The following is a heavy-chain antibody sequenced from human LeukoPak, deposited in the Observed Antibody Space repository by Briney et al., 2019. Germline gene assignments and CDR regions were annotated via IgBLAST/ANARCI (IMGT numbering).Heavy chain of an antibody. V-gene: IGHV1-2*02. Sequence: ASVKVSCKASGYTFIGYYIHWVRQAPGQGLEWMGWIYPNSGGTNYAQKLQGRVTMTTDTSTSTAYMELRSLRSDDTAVYYCARDQGGYYYDSSGYYYYYYYYMDVWGKGTTVTISS. CDR1: GYTFIGYY. CDR3: ARDQGGYYYDSSGYYYYYYYYMDV. J-gene: IGHJ6*03. CDR2: IYPNSGGT. D-gene: IGHD3-22*01.